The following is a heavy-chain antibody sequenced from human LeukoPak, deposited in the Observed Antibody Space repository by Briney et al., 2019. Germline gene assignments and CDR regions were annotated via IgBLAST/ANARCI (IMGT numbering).Heavy chain of an antibody. V-gene: IGHV3-48*01. J-gene: IGHJ4*02. CDR1: GFTFSSYN. D-gene: IGHD4-17*01. CDR2: ISSSSTI. Sequence: PGGSLRLSCAASGFTFSSYNMNWVRQAPGKGLEWVSYISSSSTIYYADSVKGRFTISRYNAENSLSLQMICLRAEHTAVYYCARDFPYGVSRGNIDYWGQGTLVTVSS. CDR3: ARDFPYGVSRGNIDY.